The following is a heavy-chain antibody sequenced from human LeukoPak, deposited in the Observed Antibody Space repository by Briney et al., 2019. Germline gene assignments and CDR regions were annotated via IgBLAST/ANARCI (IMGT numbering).Heavy chain of an antibody. J-gene: IGHJ3*02. CDR2: IYHSGST. CDR3: ARDRDSSGWLDAFDI. D-gene: IGHD6-19*01. CDR1: GYSISSGYS. V-gene: IGHV4-38-2*02. Sequence: SETLSLTCTVSGYSISSGYSWGWIRQPPGKGLEWIGSIYHSGSTYYNPSLKSRVTISVDTSKNQFSLKLSSVTAADTAVYYCARDRDSSGWLDAFDIWGQGTMVTVSS.